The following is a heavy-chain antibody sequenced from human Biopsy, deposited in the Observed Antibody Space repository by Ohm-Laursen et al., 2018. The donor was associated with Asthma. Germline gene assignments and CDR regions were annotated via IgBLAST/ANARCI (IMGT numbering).Heavy chain of an antibody. V-gene: IGHV4-30-2*06. CDR2: IYRNGDT. Sequence: TLSLTCSVSGDSIDSGDYSWTWIRQSPGVGLEWIGYIYRNGDTYYNPTLKNRVTISIDRSKNQFSLRLRSVTAADTAVYYCARGWNCGGDCYSLDYWGQGTLVIVSA. CDR1: GDSIDSGDYS. CDR3: ARGWNCGGDCYSLDY. D-gene: IGHD2-21*02. J-gene: IGHJ4*02.